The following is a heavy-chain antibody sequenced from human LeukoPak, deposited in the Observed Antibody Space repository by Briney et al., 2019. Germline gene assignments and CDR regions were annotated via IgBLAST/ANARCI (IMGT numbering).Heavy chain of an antibody. Sequence: GASVKVSCKASGYSFSSYGISWVRQAPGQGLEWMGGIIPIFGTANYAQKFQGRVTITADESTSTAYMELSSLRSEDTAVYYCARAYTAYCTNGVCYRGYYYYGMDVWGQGTTVTVSS. CDR3: ARAYTAYCTNGVCYRGYYYYGMDV. CDR2: IIPIFGTA. CDR1: GYSFSSYG. J-gene: IGHJ6*02. V-gene: IGHV1-69*13. D-gene: IGHD2-8*01.